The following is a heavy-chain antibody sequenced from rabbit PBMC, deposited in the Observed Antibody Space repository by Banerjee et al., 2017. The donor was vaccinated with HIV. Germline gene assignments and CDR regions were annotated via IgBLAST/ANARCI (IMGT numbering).Heavy chain of an antibody. D-gene: IGHD1-1*01. J-gene: IGHJ2*01. CDR3: ARNYVNAFDP. V-gene: IGHV1S40*01. CDR2: IDTSDGDT. Sequence: EWIACIDTSDGDTDYANWPKGRFTISKTSSTTVTLQMTSLTAADTATYFCARNYVNAFDPWGPGTLVTVS.